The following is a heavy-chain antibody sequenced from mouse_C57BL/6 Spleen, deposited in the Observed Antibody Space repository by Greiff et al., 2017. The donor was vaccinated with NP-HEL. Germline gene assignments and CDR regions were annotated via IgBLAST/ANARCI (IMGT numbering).Heavy chain of an antibody. J-gene: IGHJ3*01. D-gene: IGHD2-4*01. CDR3: ARRDYDSWFAY. Sequence: VKLQESGAELVKPGASVKISCKASGYAFSSYWMNWVKQRPGKGLEWIGQIYPGDGDTNYNGKFKGKATLTADKSSSTAYMQLSSLTSEDSAVYFCARRDYDSWFAYWGQGTLVTVSA. CDR1: GYAFSSYW. CDR2: IYPGDGDT. V-gene: IGHV1-80*01.